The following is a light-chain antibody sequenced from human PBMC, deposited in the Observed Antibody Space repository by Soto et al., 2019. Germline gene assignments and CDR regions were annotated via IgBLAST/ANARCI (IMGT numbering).Light chain of an antibody. V-gene: IGKV1-39*01. CDR3: QQSYSAPYT. CDR1: QSIRNY. Sequence: DIQMTQSPSSLSASVGDRVTITCRASQSIRNYLNWYQQKPGKAPKLLIYAASSLQSGVPSRFSGSGSGTDFTLTFGSLQPEDFATYYCQQSYSAPYTFGQGTKLEIK. CDR2: AAS. J-gene: IGKJ2*01.